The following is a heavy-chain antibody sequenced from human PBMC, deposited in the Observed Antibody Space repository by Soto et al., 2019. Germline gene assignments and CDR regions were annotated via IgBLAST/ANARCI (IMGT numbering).Heavy chain of an antibody. CDR2: IYSGGST. V-gene: IGHV3-53*01. CDR3: HGYGY. CDR1: GFSVTANY. J-gene: IGHJ4*02. D-gene: IGHD5-12*01. Sequence: EVQVVESGGGMIQPGGSLRLSCEVSGFSVTANYMSWVRQAPVKGLEWVSVIYSGGSTYYVDSVKGRFSISRDISKNTLYLQMNSLRAEDTAVYYCHGYGYWGQGTLVPVSS.